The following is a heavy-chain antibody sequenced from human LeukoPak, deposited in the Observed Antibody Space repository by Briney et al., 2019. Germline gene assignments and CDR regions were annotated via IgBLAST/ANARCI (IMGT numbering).Heavy chain of an antibody. J-gene: IGHJ6*02. Sequence: SETLSLTCTVSGGSISSSSYYWGWIRQPPGKGLEWIGSIYYSGSTYYNPSLKSRVTISVDTSKNQFSLKLSSVTAADTAVYYCARASEVGATYYYGMDVWGQGTTVTVSS. CDR2: IYYSGST. D-gene: IGHD1-26*01. V-gene: IGHV4-39*07. CDR3: ARASEVGATYYYGMDV. CDR1: GGSISSSSYY.